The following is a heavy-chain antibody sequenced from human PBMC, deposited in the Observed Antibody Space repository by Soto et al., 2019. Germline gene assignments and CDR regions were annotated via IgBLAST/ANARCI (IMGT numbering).Heavy chain of an antibody. CDR2: IYYSGST. J-gene: IGHJ3*02. V-gene: IGHV4-59*01. CDR1: GGSISSYY. CDR3: ASTTQVLRRGAFDI. D-gene: IGHD2-15*01. Sequence: SETLSITCTVSGGSISSYYWSWIRQPPGKGLEWIGYIYYSGSTNYNPSLKSRVTISVDTSKNQFSLKLSSVTAADTAVYYCASTTQVLRRGAFDIWGQGTMLTVSS.